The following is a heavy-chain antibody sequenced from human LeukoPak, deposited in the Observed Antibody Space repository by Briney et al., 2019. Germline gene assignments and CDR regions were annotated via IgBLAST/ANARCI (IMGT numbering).Heavy chain of an antibody. D-gene: IGHD1-26*01. CDR3: ARDPSGSYYHDAFDI. CDR1: GGSISSSSYY. CDR2: IYYSGST. V-gene: IGHV4-39*07. J-gene: IGHJ3*02. Sequence: SETLSLTCTVFGGSISSSSYYWGWIRQPPGKGLEWIGSIYYSGSTYYNPSLKSRVTISVDTSKNQFSLKLSSVTAADTAVYYCARDPSGSYYHDAFDIWGQGTMVTVSS.